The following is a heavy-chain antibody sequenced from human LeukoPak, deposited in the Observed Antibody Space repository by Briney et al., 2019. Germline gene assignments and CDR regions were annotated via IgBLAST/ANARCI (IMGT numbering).Heavy chain of an antibody. J-gene: IGHJ5*02. CDR2: MNPNSGNT. CDR1: GYTFTSYD. CDR3: AREPFTGNWFDP. Sequence: GASVKVSCKASGYTFTSYDINWVRQATGQGLERMGWMNPNSGNTGYAQKFQGRVTMTRNTSISTAYMELSSLRSEDTAVYYCAREPFTGNWFDPWGQGTLVTVSS. D-gene: IGHD1-1*01. V-gene: IGHV1-8*01.